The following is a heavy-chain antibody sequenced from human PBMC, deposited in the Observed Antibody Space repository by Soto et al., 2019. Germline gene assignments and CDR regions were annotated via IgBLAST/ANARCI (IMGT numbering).Heavy chain of an antibody. CDR3: ARGLVGAIHSPVVY. CDR1: GFTFSSYW. CDR2: IKQDGSEK. J-gene: IGHJ4*02. Sequence: EVQLVESGGGLVQPGGSLRLSCAASGFTFSSYWMSWVRQAPGKGLEWVANIKQDGSEKYYVDSVKGRFTISRDNAKNSLYLQMNSLRAEDTAVYYCARGLVGAIHSPVVYWGQGTLVTVSS. V-gene: IGHV3-7*03. D-gene: IGHD1-26*01.